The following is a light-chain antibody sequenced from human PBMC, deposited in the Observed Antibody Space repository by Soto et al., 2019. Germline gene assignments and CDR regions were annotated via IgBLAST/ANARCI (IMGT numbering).Light chain of an antibody. CDR2: DTD. CDR3: GTWHSHLSDYV. V-gene: IGLV1-51*01. J-gene: IGLJ1*01. Sequence: QSVLTQPPSVSAAPGQKVTISCSGSSSNIGGNSVSWYQQLPGTAPKLLIYDTDKRFPGTPDRFSASKSDTSATLAITGLQTGDEADYFCGTWHSHLSDYVFXTGTKLTVL. CDR1: SSNIGGNS.